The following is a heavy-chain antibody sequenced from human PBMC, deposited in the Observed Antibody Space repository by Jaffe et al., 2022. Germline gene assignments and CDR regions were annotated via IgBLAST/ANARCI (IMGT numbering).Heavy chain of an antibody. CDR2: ISSSSSTI. CDR1: GFTFSSYS. V-gene: IGHV3-48*01. CDR3: ARSEGLGAFDI. J-gene: IGHJ3*02. Sequence: EVQLVESGGGLVQPGGSLRLSCAASGFTFSSYSMNWVRQAPGKGLEWVSYISSSSSTIYYADSVKGRFTISRDNAKNSLYLQMNSLRAEDTAVYYCARSEGLGAFDIWGQGTMVTVSS.